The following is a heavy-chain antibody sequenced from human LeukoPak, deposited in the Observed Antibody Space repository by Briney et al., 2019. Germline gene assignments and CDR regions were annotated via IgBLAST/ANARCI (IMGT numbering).Heavy chain of an antibody. Sequence: GGSLRLSCAASGFTVNSNYMSWVRQAPGKGLEWVSNFYSDALDGITNYADSVKGRFTISRDNSQNTLYLQMNSLRVEDTATYYCAREIGGGHHYFEHWGQGTVVTVSS. D-gene: IGHD1-26*01. CDR2: FYSDALDGIT. J-gene: IGHJ4*02. CDR1: GFTVNSNY. V-gene: IGHV3-53*01. CDR3: AREIGGGHHYFEH.